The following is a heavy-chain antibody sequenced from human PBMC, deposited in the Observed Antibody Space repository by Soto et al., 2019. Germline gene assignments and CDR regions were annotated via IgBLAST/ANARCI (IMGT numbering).Heavy chain of an antibody. Sequence: SETLSLTCAVSGGSISSGGYSWSWIRQPPGKGLEWIGYIYHSGSTYYNPSLKSRVTISVDTSKNHFSLRLSSVTAADTAVYYCARRRDSFDYWGQGTLVTVSS. V-gene: IGHV4-30-2*01. J-gene: IGHJ4*02. CDR1: GGSISSGGYS. CDR3: ARRRDSFDY. CDR2: IYHSGST.